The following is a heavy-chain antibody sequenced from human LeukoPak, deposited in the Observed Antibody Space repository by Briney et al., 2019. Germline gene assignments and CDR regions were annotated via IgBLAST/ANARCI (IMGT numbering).Heavy chain of an antibody. V-gene: IGHV3-74*01. D-gene: IGHD3-10*01. Sequence: PGGSLRLSCAASGFTFSSYWMHWVRQAPGKGLVWDSRITSDGSSTSYADSVKGRFTISRDNAKNTLYLQMNSLRAEDTAVYYCARDGGDDAFDIWGQGTMVTVSS. CDR2: ITSDGSST. CDR1: GFTFSSYW. J-gene: IGHJ3*02. CDR3: ARDGGDDAFDI.